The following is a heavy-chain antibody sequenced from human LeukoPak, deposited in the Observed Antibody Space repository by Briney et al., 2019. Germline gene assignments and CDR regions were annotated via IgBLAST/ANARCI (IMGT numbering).Heavy chain of an antibody. CDR2: IKQDGSEK. V-gene: IGHV3-7*01. CDR3: ARFEQQLANYFDY. D-gene: IGHD6-13*01. CDR1: GFTFRNYW. J-gene: IGHJ4*02. Sequence: GGSLRLSCAASGFTFRNYWMGWVRQAPGKGLEWVANIKQDGSEKYYVDSVKGRFTIYRDNAKNSLYLQMNSLRAEDTAVYYCARFEQQLANYFDYWGQGTLVTVSS.